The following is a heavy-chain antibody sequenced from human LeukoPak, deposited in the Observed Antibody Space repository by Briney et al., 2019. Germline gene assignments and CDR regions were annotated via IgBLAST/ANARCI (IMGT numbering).Heavy chain of an antibody. CDR2: IYPGDSDI. CDR3: ARPGGYSWIDAFEI. V-gene: IGHV5-51*01. CDR1: GYSFTKFW. D-gene: IGHD5-18*01. J-gene: IGHJ3*02. Sequence: GESLRISCKGSGYSFTKFWIGWVRQMPGKGLEWMGIIYPGDSDIRYSPSFQGQVTLLVDTSISTAYLQWSSLKASDTAMYYCARPGGYSWIDAFEIWGQGTMVTVSS.